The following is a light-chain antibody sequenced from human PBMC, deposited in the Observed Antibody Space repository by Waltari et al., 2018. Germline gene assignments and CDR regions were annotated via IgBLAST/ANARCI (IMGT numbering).Light chain of an antibody. CDR3: ALYMGSGIWV. CDR1: SGSFSTTSY. CDR2: KAN. V-gene: IGLV8-61*01. J-gene: IGLJ3*02. Sequence: QTVVTQEPSLSVSPGGTVTLTCAFSSGSFSTTSYPTWYQQTPGQAPRTLVYKANARSSGVPDRFSGSILGNTAALTITGAQADDESDYYCALYMGSGIWVFGGGTRLTVL.